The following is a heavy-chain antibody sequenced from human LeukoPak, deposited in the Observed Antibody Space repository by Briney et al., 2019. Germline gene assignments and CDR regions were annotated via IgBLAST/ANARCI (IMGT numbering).Heavy chain of an antibody. D-gene: IGHD1-7*01. CDR1: GGSFGNYY. CDR3: ARRWNYGRNYYIDV. Sequence: SETLSLTCAVYGGSFGNYYWSWIRRPPGKGLEWIGEINDSGRTNYNPSLMSRVTVSVDTSKNQFSLRLTSVTATDTAVYYCARRWNYGRNYYIDVWGNGATVSVSS. J-gene: IGHJ6*03. V-gene: IGHV4-34*01. CDR2: INDSGRT.